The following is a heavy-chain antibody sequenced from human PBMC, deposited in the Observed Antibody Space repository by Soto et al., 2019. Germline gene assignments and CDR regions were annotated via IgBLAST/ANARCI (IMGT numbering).Heavy chain of an antibody. D-gene: IGHD2-2*01. Sequence: AGGTLRLPCAASGFTFSSYAMHWVRQAPGKGLEWVADISYYGSNKYYTYSVKGKPTISRDDSKNTAYLQLHSRKTEDMAVYHYTRHRDGSSASCVPPQYYYYMDVCGKGAAVTVSS. CDR2: ISYYGSNK. CDR3: TRHRDGSSASCVPPQYYYYMDV. J-gene: IGHJ6*03. V-gene: IGHV3-30-3*01. CDR1: GFTFSSYA.